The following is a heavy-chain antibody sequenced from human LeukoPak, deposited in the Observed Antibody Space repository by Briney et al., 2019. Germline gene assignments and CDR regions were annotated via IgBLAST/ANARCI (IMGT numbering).Heavy chain of an antibody. CDR3: ARGPGIAVARDWFDP. D-gene: IGHD6-19*01. CDR1: GDSVSSNSAA. CDR2: TYYRSKWYN. J-gene: IGHJ5*02. Sequence: SQTLSLTCAISGDSVSSNSAAWNWIRQSPPRGLEWLGRTYYRSKWYNDYAVSVKSRITINPDTSKNQFSLQLNSVTPEDTAVYYCARGPGIAVARDWFDPWGQGTLVTVSS. V-gene: IGHV6-1*01.